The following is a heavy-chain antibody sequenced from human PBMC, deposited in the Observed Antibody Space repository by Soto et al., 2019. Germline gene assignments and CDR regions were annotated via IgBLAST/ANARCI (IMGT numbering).Heavy chain of an antibody. CDR2: INQAGSEK. J-gene: IGHJ4*02. CDR1: GFGFSGYW. V-gene: IGHV3-7*05. Sequence: GGSLRLSCAASGFGFSGYWMSWVRQAPGKGLEWVANINQAGSEKYYVDYVRGRFTISRDNAKNSLYLQLNSLRVEDTAVYYCATYCSSASCRSYWGLGALVTVSS. CDR3: ATYCSSASCRSY. D-gene: IGHD2-2*01.